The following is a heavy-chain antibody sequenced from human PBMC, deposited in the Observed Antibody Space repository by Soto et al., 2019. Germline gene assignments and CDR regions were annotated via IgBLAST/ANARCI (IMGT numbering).Heavy chain of an antibody. J-gene: IGHJ6*02. CDR1: GFIFSNFG. V-gene: IGHV3-33*01. D-gene: IGHD6-6*01. CDR2: IWYDGSNE. Sequence: GSLRLSCAASGFIFSNFGMHWVRQAPGKGLEWVAGIWYDGSNEVSADSVKARFTISRGNSKNTLYLQMTSLRAEDTAVYYCARDPRTARASAMDVWGQGTTVTVSS. CDR3: ARDPRTARASAMDV.